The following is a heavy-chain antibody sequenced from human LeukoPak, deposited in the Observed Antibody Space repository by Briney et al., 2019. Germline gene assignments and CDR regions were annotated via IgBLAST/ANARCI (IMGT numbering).Heavy chain of an antibody. D-gene: IGHD3-10*01. CDR1: GGSISSGDYY. V-gene: IGHV4-30-4*01. CDR3: DRDRDLGYGMDV. J-gene: IGHJ6*02. Sequence: SETLSLTCTVSGGSISSGDYYWSWIRQPPGKGLEWIGYIYYSGSTYYNPSLKSRVTISVDTSKNQFSLKLSSVTAADTAVYYCDRDRDLGYGMDVWGQGTTVTVSS. CDR2: IYYSGST.